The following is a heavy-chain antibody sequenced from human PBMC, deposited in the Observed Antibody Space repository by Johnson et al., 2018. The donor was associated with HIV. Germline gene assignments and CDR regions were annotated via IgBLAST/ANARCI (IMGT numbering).Heavy chain of an antibody. J-gene: IGHJ3*02. CDR3: ARAYSGSPKDAFDI. D-gene: IGHD1-26*01. V-gene: IGHV3-30-3*01. CDR2: ISYDGSNK. Sequence: VQLVESGGGVVQPGRSLRLSCAASGFTFSSYAMHWVRQAPGKGLEWVAVISYDGSNKYYADSVKGRFTISRDNAKNSLYLQMNSLRAEDTALYYCARAYSGSPKDAFDIWGQGTMVTVSS. CDR1: GFTFSSYA.